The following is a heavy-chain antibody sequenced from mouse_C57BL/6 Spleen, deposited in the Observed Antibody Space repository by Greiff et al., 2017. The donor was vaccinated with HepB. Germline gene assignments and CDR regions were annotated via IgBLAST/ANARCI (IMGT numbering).Heavy chain of an antibody. Sequence: QVQLKQSGPELVKPGASVKISCKASGYAFSSSWMNWVKQRPGKGLEWIGRIYPGDGDTKYNGKFKGKATLTADKSSSTAYMQLSSLTSEDSAVYFCARGDDYDLYFDYWGQSTTLTVSS. CDR2: IYPGDGDT. V-gene: IGHV1-82*01. CDR3: ARGDDYDLYFDY. CDR1: GYAFSSSW. D-gene: IGHD2-4*01. J-gene: IGHJ2*01.